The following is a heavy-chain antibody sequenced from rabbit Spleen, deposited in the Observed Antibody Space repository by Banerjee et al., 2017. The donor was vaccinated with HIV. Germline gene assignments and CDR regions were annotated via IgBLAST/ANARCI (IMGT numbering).Heavy chain of an antibody. Sequence: QSLEESGGDLVKPGASLTLTCTASGFSFSSNYWMWWVRQAPGKGLEWIASIYGASSGSTYYATWVSGRFTISKTSSTMTLQMTSLTAADTATYFCARGVRLWGPGTLVTVS. V-gene: IGHV1S40*01. CDR3: ARGVRL. D-gene: IGHD4-1*01. J-gene: IGHJ6*01. CDR1: GFSFSSNYW. CDR2: IYGASSGST.